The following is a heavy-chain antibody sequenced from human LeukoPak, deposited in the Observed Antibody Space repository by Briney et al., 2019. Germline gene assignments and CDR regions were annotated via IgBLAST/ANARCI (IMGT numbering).Heavy chain of an antibody. Sequence: PGGSLRLACAASGFSLSDHYMDWVRQAPGQGPELIGHIRNAGDGYTTEYATSVKGRFTVSRDDSKNSLYLQMNSLKPEDTAVYYCVRNHRHWFDPWGQGTLVTVSS. CDR3: VRNHRHWFDP. J-gene: IGHJ5*02. V-gene: IGHV3-72*01. CDR1: GFSLSDHY. CDR2: IRNAGDGYTT.